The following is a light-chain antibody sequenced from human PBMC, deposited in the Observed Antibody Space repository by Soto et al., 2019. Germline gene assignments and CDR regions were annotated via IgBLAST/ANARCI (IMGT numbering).Light chain of an antibody. V-gene: IGKV1-13*02. Sequence: AIQLTQSPSSLSASVGDRVTITCRASQDIRGALAWYQQTPGKAPKSLNYDVSTLQSGVPSRFSGSRSGTYFSLTISSLQPEDFETYFCHQFNCYPITVGQGARLYIK. CDR2: DVS. CDR1: QDIRGA. CDR3: HQFNCYPIT. J-gene: IGKJ5*01.